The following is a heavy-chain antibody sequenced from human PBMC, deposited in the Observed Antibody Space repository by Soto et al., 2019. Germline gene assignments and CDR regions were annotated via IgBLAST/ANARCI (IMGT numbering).Heavy chain of an antibody. J-gene: IGHJ4*02. CDR2: INPSRGLT. CDR3: ARDGVPIAGRSGYFDY. Sequence: QVQMEQSGAEVKPPGASVNVSCKASGYTFTNYYIHWVRQTPGQGPEWIGGINPSRGLTTSSQRFPGRASMTRDTSTTTVYMELSSLNSEDTAIYYCARDGVPIAGRSGYFDYWGPGTEVTVSS. D-gene: IGHD6-19*01. CDR1: GYTFTNYY. V-gene: IGHV1-46*01.